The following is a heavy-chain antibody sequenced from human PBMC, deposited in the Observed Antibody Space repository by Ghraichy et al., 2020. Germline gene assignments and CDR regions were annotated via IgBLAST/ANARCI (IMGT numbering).Heavy chain of an antibody. CDR1: GGSISSSSYY. V-gene: IGHV4-39*01. CDR2: IYYSGST. Sequence: SETLSLTCTVSGGSISSSSYYWGWIRQAPGKGLEWIGSIYYSGSTYYNPSLKSRVTISVDTSKNQFSLKLSSVTAADTAVYYCATGPRYYFDYWGQGTLVTVSS. CDR3: ATGPRYYFDY. D-gene: IGHD3-10*01. J-gene: IGHJ4*02.